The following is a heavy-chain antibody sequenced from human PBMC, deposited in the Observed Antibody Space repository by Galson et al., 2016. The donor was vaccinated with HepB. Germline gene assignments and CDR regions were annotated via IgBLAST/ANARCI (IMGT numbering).Heavy chain of an antibody. D-gene: IGHD5-18*01. J-gene: IGHJ3*02. Sequence: SLRLSCAASGFTFSNYAMSWVRQAPGKGLEWVSAISGSGGSTYYADSVKGRFTISRDNSKNTLFLQMNSLRDEDTAVYYFASREYRYGSDAFDIWGQGTMVTVSS. CDR1: GFTFSNYA. CDR2: ISGSGGST. V-gene: IGHV3-23*01. CDR3: ASREYRYGSDAFDI.